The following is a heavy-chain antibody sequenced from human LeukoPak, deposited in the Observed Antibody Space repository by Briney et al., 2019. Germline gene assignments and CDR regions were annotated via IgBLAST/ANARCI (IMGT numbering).Heavy chain of an antibody. V-gene: IGHV3-15*01. CDR2: IKSKTDGGTT. CDR1: GFTFNYAW. J-gene: IGHJ3*02. Sequence: GGSLRLSCAAPGFTFNYAWMSWVRQAPGKGLEWVGRIKSKTDGGTTDYAAPVKGRFTISRDDSKNTLYLQMNSLKTEDTAVYYCTTDVLVVAASHDTFDIWGQGTMVTVSS. D-gene: IGHD2-15*01. CDR3: TTDVLVVAASHDTFDI.